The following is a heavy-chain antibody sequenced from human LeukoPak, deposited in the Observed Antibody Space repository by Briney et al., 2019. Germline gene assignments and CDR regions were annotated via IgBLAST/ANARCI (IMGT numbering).Heavy chain of an antibody. V-gene: IGHV3-7*04. Sequence: PGGSLRLSCAASGFTFSSYWMSWVRQAPGKGLEWVANIKQDGSEKYYVDSVKGRFTISRDNAKNSLYLQMNSLRAEDTAVYYCARAQNDFWSGYFDYWGQGILVTVSS. J-gene: IGHJ4*02. D-gene: IGHD3-3*01. CDR1: GFTFSSYW. CDR2: IKQDGSEK. CDR3: ARAQNDFWSGYFDY.